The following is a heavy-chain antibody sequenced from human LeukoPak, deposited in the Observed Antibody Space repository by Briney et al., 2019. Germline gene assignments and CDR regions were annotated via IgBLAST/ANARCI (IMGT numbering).Heavy chain of an antibody. D-gene: IGHD3-3*02. CDR2: ISYDGSNK. J-gene: IGHJ6*02. CDR1: GFTFSSYG. V-gene: IGHV3-30*18. Sequence: PGRSLRLSCAASGFTFSSYGMHWVRQAPGKGLEWVAVISYDGSNKYYADSVKGRFTISRDNSKNTLYLQMNSLRAEDTAVYYCAKDLGFLEWSPYYYYYYGMDAWGQGTTVTVSS. CDR3: AKDLGFLEWSPYYYYYYGMDA.